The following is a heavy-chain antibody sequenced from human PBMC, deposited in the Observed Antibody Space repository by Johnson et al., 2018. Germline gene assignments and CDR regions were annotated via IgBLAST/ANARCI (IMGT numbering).Heavy chain of an antibody. CDR1: GFTFSNYA. CDR2: ISYDGSNT. V-gene: IGHV3-30*04. J-gene: IGHJ1*01. D-gene: IGHD2-15*01. Sequence: QVQLVQSGGGVVQPGRSLRLSCAASGFTFSNYALHWVRQAPGKGLEWVALISYDGSNTYYADSVKGRFTMSRDNSNNTGYLQMKSLTVEDTAIYYCAGEDSPYHREYFRHWGQGTLVLVSS. CDR3: AGEDSPYHREYFRH.